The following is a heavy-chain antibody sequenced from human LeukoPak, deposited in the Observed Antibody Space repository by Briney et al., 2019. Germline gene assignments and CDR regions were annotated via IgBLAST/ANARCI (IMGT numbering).Heavy chain of an antibody. V-gene: IGHV4-39*01. CDR3: ASADGYKIDY. CDR1: GDSSSGSSYY. CDR2: IYYGGST. J-gene: IGHJ4*02. Sequence: PSDTLSLTCTVSGDSSSGSSYYWGWIRQPPGKGLEWIGNIYYGGSTYYNPSLKSRVSISVDTSNNQFSLKVSSVTAADTAVYYCASADGYKIDYWGQGTLVTVSS. D-gene: IGHD5-24*01.